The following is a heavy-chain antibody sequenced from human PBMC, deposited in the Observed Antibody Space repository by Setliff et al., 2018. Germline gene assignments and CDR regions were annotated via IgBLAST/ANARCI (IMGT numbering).Heavy chain of an antibody. D-gene: IGHD3-9*01. V-gene: IGHV3-21*01. Sequence: GGSLRLSCAASGFTFSSYSMNWVRQAPGKGLEWVSSISSSSSYIYYADSVKGRFTISRENAKNTLYLQMNSLRAEDTAVYYCARAYYGTVNGYSSYYGLDVWGQGTTVTVSS. CDR1: GFTFSSYS. CDR3: ARAYYGTVNGYSSYYGLDV. J-gene: IGHJ6*02. CDR2: ISSSSSYI.